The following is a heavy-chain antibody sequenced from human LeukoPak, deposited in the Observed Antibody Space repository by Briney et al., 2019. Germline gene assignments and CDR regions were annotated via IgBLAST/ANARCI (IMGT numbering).Heavy chain of an antibody. V-gene: IGHV3-74*01. J-gene: IGHJ4*02. CDR2: SNSDGSST. CDR3: ARGRGDTGSPCDY. Sequence: QAGGSLRLSCAASGFTFNNYWMHWVRQAPGKGLVWVSRSNSDGSSTSYADSVKGRFTVSRDNAKNTLYLQMNSLRAEDTAVFYCARGRGDTGSPCDYWGQGTLVTVSS. D-gene: IGHD1-26*01. CDR1: GFTFNNYW.